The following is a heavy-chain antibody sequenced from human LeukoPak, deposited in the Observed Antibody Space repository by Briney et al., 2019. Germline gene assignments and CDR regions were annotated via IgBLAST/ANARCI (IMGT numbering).Heavy chain of an antibody. V-gene: IGHV3-23*01. CDR3: AKYRRGAPRGDFDP. D-gene: IGHD3-16*02. J-gene: IGHJ5*02. CDR1: GFTFSSYA. CDR2: VSGSGGST. Sequence: GGSLRLSCAASGFTFSSYAMSWVRQAPGKGLEWVSAVSGSGGSTYYADSVKGRFTISRDNSKNTLYLQMNSLRAEDTAVYYCAKYRRGAPRGDFDPWGQGTLVTVSS.